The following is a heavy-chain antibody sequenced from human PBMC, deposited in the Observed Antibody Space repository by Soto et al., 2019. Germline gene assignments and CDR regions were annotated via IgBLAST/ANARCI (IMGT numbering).Heavy chain of an antibody. CDR2: ISYEGSNK. Sequence: QVQLVESGGGVVQPGRSLRLYCAASGFTFSDYGMHWVREAPGKGLEWVAVISYEGSNKYYADSVKGRFTISRDNSNNTLYLQMNSLRGEDTAVYYCAKDRAARGPHYCDYWGQGTLVTVSS. D-gene: IGHD3-10*01. V-gene: IGHV3-30*18. CDR3: AKDRAARGPHYCDY. J-gene: IGHJ4*02. CDR1: GFTFSDYG.